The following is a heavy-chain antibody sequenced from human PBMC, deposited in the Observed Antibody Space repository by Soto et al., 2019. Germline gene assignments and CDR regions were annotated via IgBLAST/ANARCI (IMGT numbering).Heavy chain of an antibody. Sequence: ASVKVSCKASGYTFTTKFIHWVRQAPGQGLEWMGFINPSAGSAIYAQNFQDRVTMTRDTSTSTVYMDLSSLRSDDTAVYYCARLAIFKGFDYWGQGTLVTVS. D-gene: IGHD3-3*01. V-gene: IGHV1-46*01. CDR3: ARLAIFKGFDY. CDR1: GYTFTTKF. J-gene: IGHJ4*02. CDR2: INPSAGSA.